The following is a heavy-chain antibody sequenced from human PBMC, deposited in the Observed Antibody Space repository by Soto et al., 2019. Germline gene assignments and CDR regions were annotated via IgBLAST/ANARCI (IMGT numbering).Heavy chain of an antibody. J-gene: IGHJ6*02. CDR1: GYTFTSYY. Sequence: EASVKVSCKASGYTFTSYYMHWVRQAPGQGLEWMGIINPSGGSTSYAQKFQGRVTMTRDTSTSTVYMELSSLRSEDTAVYYCASGSIAAPYYYYGMDVWGQGTTVTVSS. CDR2: INPSGGST. CDR3: ASGSIAAPYYYYGMDV. V-gene: IGHV1-46*01. D-gene: IGHD6-6*01.